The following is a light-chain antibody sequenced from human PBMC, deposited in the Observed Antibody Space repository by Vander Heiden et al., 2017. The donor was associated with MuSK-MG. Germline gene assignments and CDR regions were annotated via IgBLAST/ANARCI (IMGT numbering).Light chain of an antibody. V-gene: IGKV3D-15*01. Sequence: LMTQSPLTLSVSPGERATLSRRASQDVSDKIAWYQQRPGQAPWLLIYGASTRATGVTVRFRGGGSGTEFTLTITSVQSEDSAVYYCQQYDIWPPWTFGQGTKVEI. J-gene: IGKJ1*01. CDR1: QDVSDK. CDR3: QQYDIWPPWT. CDR2: GAS.